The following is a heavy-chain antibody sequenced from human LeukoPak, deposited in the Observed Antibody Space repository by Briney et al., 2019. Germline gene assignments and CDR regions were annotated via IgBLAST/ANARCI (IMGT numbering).Heavy chain of an antibody. CDR2: ISYDGSNT. V-gene: IGHV3-30*03. CDR1: GFTFSSYG. Sequence: PGGSLRLSCAASGFTFSSYGMHWVRQAPGKGLEWVAVISYDGSNTYYADSVKGRFTISRDNFKSTLYLQMNSLRAEDTAVYYCARTYSSSWYNAFDIWGQGTMVTVSS. J-gene: IGHJ3*02. CDR3: ARTYSSSWYNAFDI. D-gene: IGHD6-13*01.